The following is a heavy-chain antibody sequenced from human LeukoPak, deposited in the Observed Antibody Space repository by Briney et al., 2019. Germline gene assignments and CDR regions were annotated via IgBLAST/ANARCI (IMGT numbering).Heavy chain of an antibody. CDR3: AVAGTTVTTPFDY. D-gene: IGHD4-17*01. V-gene: IGHV3-21*01. J-gene: IGHJ4*02. Sequence: PGGSLRLSCAASGFTFSSYSMNWVRQAPGKGLEWVSSISSSYIYYADSVKGRFTISRDNAKNSLYLQMNSLRAEDTAVYYCAVAGTTVTTPFDYWGQGTLVTVSS. CDR2: ISSSYI. CDR1: GFTFSSYS.